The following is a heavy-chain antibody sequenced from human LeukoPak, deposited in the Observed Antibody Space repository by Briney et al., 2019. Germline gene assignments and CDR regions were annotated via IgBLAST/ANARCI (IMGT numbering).Heavy chain of an antibody. V-gene: IGHV3-23*01. CDR3: AKSLVADQGLFDF. J-gene: IGHJ4*02. CDR1: GFTFSSYA. CDR2: VSGSGDST. D-gene: IGHD2-2*01. Sequence: GGSLRLSCAASGFTFSSYAMSWVRQAPGKGLEWVSVVSGSGDSTYYTDSVKGRFTLSRDNSKNTLYLQMNSLRAEDTAVYYCAKSLVADQGLFDFWGQGTLVTVSS.